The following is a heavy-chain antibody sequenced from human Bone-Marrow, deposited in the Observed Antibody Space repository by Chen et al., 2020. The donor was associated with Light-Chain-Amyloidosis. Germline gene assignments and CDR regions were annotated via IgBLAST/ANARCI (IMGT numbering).Heavy chain of an antibody. CDR2: IKPNGGGT. V-gene: IGHV1-2*02. Sequence: QVQLVQSGAEVKKPGASVKVSCKASGYTFTDYNIHWLRQAPGRGLEWMGWIKPNGGGTYYAQKFQGRVTMTNDTSIRTVNMELSRLTFDDTAIYFCARNLGASHFDYWGQGTLVTVSS. CDR3: ARNLGASHFDY. CDR1: GYTFTDYN. J-gene: IGHJ4*02. D-gene: IGHD1-26*01.